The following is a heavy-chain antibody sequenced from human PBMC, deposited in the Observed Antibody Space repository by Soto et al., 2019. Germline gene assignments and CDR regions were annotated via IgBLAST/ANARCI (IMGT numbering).Heavy chain of an antibody. CDR2: ISAYNGNT. CDR3: ARDLDGSGSYYTDY. Sequence: QVQLVQSGAEVKKPGASVKVSCKASGYMFVTYGINWVRQAPGQGLEWMGWISAYNGNTKYAQNLQGRVTMTTDASTSTAYMEMRRLRSDDTAVYYCARDLDGSGSYYTDYWGPGTLVTVSS. CDR1: GYMFVTYG. V-gene: IGHV1-18*01. D-gene: IGHD3-10*01. J-gene: IGHJ4*02.